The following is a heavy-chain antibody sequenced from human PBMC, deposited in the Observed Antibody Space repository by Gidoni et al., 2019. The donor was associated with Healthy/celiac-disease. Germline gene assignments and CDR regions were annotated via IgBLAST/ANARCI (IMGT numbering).Heavy chain of an antibody. J-gene: IGHJ4*02. CDR1: GVTFSSYA. CDR2: ISGSVGST. CDR3: AKDFGAPYCTGGVCYFDY. D-gene: IGHD2-8*02. Sequence: EVQLLESGGGLVQPGGSLRLSCAASGVTFSSYALSWVRQVPGEGLEWVPAISGSVGSTYDADSVKGRFTIARYNSKNTLYLQMNSLRAADTAVYYCAKDFGAPYCTGGVCYFDYWGQGTLVTVSS. V-gene: IGHV3-23*01.